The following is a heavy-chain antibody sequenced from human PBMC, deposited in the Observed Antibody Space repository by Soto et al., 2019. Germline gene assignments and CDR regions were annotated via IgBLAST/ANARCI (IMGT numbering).Heavy chain of an antibody. CDR1: SGSIISNW. V-gene: IGHV4-4*02. D-gene: IGHD5-18*01. CDR2: IYHSGST. CDR3: SSQTYSYAWHH. J-gene: IGHJ5*02. Sequence: SETLSLTCAVSSGSIISNWWSWVRQPPGKGLEWIGEIYHSGSTNYHPSLNGRVTISVDKSKNHFSLDLSSVTAADTAVYYCSSQTYSYAWHHWGQGIQVTVSS.